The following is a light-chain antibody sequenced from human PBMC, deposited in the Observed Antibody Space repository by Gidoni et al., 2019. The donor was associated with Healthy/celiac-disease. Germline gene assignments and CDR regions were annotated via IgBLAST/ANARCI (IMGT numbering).Light chain of an antibody. CDR1: QSVSSN. CDR3: QQYNNWIT. J-gene: IGKJ5*01. Sequence: ELVLTQPPAPLAVSPGERATRSCRASQSVSSNLAWYQQKPGQAPRLLIYGASTRATGIPARFSGSGSGTEFTLTISSLQSEDFAVYYCQQYNNWITFGQGTRLEIK. V-gene: IGKV3-15*01. CDR2: GAS.